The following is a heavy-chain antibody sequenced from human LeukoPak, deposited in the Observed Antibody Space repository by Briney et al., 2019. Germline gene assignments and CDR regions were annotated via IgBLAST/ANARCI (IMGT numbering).Heavy chain of an antibody. D-gene: IGHD5-24*01. Sequence: AGGSLRLSCAASGFTFSSYAMSWVRQAPGKGLDWVSSITGSGGSTYYADSVKGRFTISGDNSKNTLFLQMTSLRAEDTAVYHCAKVYSIDAYNYPFDYWGQGTLVTVSS. V-gene: IGHV3-23*01. CDR1: GFTFSSYA. CDR3: AKVYSIDAYNYPFDY. CDR2: ITGSGGST. J-gene: IGHJ4*02.